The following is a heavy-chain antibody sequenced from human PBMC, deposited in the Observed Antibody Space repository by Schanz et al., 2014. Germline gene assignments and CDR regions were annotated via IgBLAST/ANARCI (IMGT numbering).Heavy chain of an antibody. V-gene: IGHV1-18*01. CDR2: ISPYNGNT. Sequence: QILLVQPGPEVKKPGASVTVSCKASGYDFHIYAYSWVRQAPGQGPEWIGWISPYNGNTNYIQKLQGGVTMTTDTSTSTAYMELRSLRSDDTAHYYCVRVPSRDVSFDLWGRGTLVTVSS. D-gene: IGHD3-16*01. CDR3: VRVPSRDVSFDL. CDR1: GYDFHIYA. J-gene: IGHJ2*01.